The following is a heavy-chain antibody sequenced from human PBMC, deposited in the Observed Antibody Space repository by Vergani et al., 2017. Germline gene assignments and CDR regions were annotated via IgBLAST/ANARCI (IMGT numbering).Heavy chain of an antibody. V-gene: IGHV3-21*01. CDR1: GFTFSSYS. J-gene: IGHJ4*02. D-gene: IGHD6-13*01. Sequence: EVQLVESGGGLVKLGGSLRLSCAASGFTFSSYSMNWVRQAPGKGLEWVSSISSSSSYIYYADSVKGRFTISRDNAKNSLYLQMNSLRAEDTAVYYCARVMAAAGDFDYWGQGTLVTVSS. CDR3: ARVMAAAGDFDY. CDR2: ISSSSSYI.